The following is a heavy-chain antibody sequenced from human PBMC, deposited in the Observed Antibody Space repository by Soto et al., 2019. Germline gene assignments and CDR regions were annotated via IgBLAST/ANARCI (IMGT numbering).Heavy chain of an antibody. CDR3: ASRYSSGWYPDWFDP. D-gene: IGHD6-19*01. CDR2: IIPIFGTA. V-gene: IGHV1-69*01. CDR1: GGTFSSYA. Sequence: QVQLVQPGAEVKKPGSSVKVSCKASGGTFSSYAISWVRQAPGQGLEWMGGIIPIFGTANYAQKFQGRITITADESTSTAYMELSSLRSEDTAVYYCASRYSSGWYPDWFDPWGQGTLVTVSS. J-gene: IGHJ5*02.